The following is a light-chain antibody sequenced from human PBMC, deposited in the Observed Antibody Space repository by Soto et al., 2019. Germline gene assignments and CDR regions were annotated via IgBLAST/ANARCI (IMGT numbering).Light chain of an antibody. CDR2: GAS. Sequence: EIVMTQSPATLSVSTGERATISCRASQSVSSNLAWYQQKPGQAPRLLIYGASTRATGIPARFSGSGSGTEFTLTISSLQSEDFAVYYCQQYSNWPRTFGQGTKVEIK. CDR3: QQYSNWPRT. V-gene: IGKV3-15*01. J-gene: IGKJ1*01. CDR1: QSVSSN.